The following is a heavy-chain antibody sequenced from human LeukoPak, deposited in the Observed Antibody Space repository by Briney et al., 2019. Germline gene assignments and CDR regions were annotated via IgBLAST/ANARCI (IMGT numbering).Heavy chain of an antibody. CDR3: AKKRRSSGWYEAFDI. V-gene: IGHV3-7*03. Sequence: GGSLRLSCTTSGFSFSSNWMTWVRQAPGKGLEWVGNINPDGSEKFYVDSVRGRFTISRDNARSSVYLQMTSLRAEDTAVYYCAKKRRSSGWYEAFDIWGQGTMVTVSS. J-gene: IGHJ3*02. D-gene: IGHD6-19*01. CDR2: INPDGSEK. CDR1: GFSFSSNW.